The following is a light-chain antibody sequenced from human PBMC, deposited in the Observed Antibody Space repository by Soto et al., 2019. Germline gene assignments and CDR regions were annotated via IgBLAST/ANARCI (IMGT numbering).Light chain of an antibody. J-gene: IGKJ2*01. CDR1: QSVSSY. CDR2: DAS. CDR3: QRRSNWPSYT. V-gene: IGKV3-11*01. Sequence: EIVLTQSPATLSLSPGERATLSCRASQSVSSYLAWYQQKPGQAPRLLIYDASNRATGIPARFSGSGSGTDFTLPISSLEPEDFAVYYCQRRSNWPSYTFGQGTKLEIK.